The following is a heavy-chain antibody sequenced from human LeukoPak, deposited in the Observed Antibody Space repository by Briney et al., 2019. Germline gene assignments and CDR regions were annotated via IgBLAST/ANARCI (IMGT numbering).Heavy chain of an antibody. CDR1: GGSFSGYY. J-gene: IGHJ4*02. D-gene: IGHD3-16*02. V-gene: IGHV4-34*01. CDR2: INHSGST. Sequence: SETLSLTCAVYGGSFSGYYWSWIRQPPGKGLEWIGEINHSGSTNYNPSLKSRVTISVDTSKNQFSLKLSSVTAADTAVYYCARRSYDYVWGSYRGNFDYWGQGTLVTVSS. CDR3: ARRSYDYVWGSYRGNFDY.